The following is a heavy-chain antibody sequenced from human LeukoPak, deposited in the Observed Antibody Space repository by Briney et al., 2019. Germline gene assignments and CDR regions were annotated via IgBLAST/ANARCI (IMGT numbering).Heavy chain of an antibody. CDR3: AKSTWVTPLVGY. V-gene: IGHV3-23*01. Sequence: PGASLGLSCAASGFTFSSYAMSWVRQAPGKGLEWVSAISGSGGSTYYADSVKGRFTISRDNSKNTLYLQMNSLRAEDTAVYYCAKSTWVTPLVGYWGQGTLVTVSS. J-gene: IGHJ4*02. D-gene: IGHD4-23*01. CDR2: ISGSGGST. CDR1: GFTFSSYA.